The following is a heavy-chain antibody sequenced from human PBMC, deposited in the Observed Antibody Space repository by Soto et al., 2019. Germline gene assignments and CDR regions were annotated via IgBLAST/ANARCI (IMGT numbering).Heavy chain of an antibody. CDR3: AKERGRNRNFAMDV. V-gene: IGHV3-30*18. Sequence: GGSLRLSCVVSGLTFSDYGFHWVRQAPGKGLDWVAAISYDGSFVYYADSVRGRFTISRDNSRNTLDLQMNALRHEDTAVYYCAKERGRNRNFAMDVWGQGTSVTVSS. CDR2: ISYDGSFV. J-gene: IGHJ6*02. CDR1: GLTFSDYG. D-gene: IGHD1-1*01.